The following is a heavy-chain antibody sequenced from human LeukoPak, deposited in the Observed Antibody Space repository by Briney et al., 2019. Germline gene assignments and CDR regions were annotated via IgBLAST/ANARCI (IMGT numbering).Heavy chain of an antibody. V-gene: IGHV3-7*01. CDR1: GFTFSSYW. J-gene: IGHJ4*02. CDR3: ARDWRPLVATAGADSDY. D-gene: IGHD5-12*01. Sequence: EGSLRLSCAASGFTFSSYWMSWVRQAPGKGLEWVANIKQDGSEKYYVDSVKGRFTISRDNAKNSLYLQMNSLRAEDTAVYYCARDWRPLVATAGADSDYWGQGTLVTVSS. CDR2: IKQDGSEK.